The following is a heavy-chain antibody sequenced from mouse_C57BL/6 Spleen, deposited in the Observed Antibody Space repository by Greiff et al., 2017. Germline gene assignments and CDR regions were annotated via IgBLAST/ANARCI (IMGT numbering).Heavy chain of an antibody. CDR2: IYPGSGNT. V-gene: IGHV1-76*01. CDR3: AREDTTVERYAMDY. D-gene: IGHD1-1*01. CDR1: GYTFTDYY. J-gene: IGHJ4*01. Sequence: QVQLQQSGAELVRPGASVKLSCKASGYTFTDYYINWVKQRPGQGLEWIARIYPGSGNTYYNEKFKGKATLTAEKSSSTAYMQLSSLTSEDSAVYFCAREDTTVERYAMDYWGQGTSVTVSS.